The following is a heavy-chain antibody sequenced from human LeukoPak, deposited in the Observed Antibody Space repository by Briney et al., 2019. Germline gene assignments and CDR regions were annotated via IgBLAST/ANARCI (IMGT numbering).Heavy chain of an antibody. V-gene: IGHV3-7*01. J-gene: IGHJ4*02. Sequence: PGGSLRLSCAASGFTFSSYWMSWVRQPPGKGLEWVANIKQDGSDKYYVDSVKGRFTISRDNAKNSLYLQMNSLRAEDTAVYYCARDGHATAAVNFDYWGQGTLVTVSS. CDR2: IKQDGSDK. CDR1: GFTFSSYW. CDR3: ARDGHATAAVNFDY. D-gene: IGHD6-25*01.